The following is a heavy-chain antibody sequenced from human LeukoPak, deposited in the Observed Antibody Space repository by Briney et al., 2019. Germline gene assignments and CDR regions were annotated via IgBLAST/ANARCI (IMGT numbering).Heavy chain of an antibody. CDR2: ISAYNGNT. J-gene: IGHJ4*02. Sequence: VASVRVSCKASGYTFSIYGFSWVRQAPGQGLEWMGWISAYNGNTNYAQKFQGRATMTTDTSTSTAHMELRSLRSDDTAVYYCARQGYSGHSQGAADYWGQGTLVTVSS. CDR3: ARQGYSGHSQGAADY. CDR1: GYTFSIYG. V-gene: IGHV1-18*01. D-gene: IGHD4-23*01.